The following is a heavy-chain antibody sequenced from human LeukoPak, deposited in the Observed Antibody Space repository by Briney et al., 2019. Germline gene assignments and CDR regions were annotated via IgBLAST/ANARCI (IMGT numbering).Heavy chain of an antibody. CDR2: IYSDNT. D-gene: IGHD4/OR15-4a*01. CDR1: GFTVSYNY. Sequence: HSGGSLRLSCAASGFTVSYNYMTWVRQAPGKGLEWVSFIYSDNTHYSDSGKGRFTISRDNSKNTLYLQMNSLRATDTAVYYCARRAGAYSHPYDCWGQGTLVTVCS. J-gene: IGHJ4*02. CDR3: ARRAGAYSHPYDC. V-gene: IGHV3-53*01.